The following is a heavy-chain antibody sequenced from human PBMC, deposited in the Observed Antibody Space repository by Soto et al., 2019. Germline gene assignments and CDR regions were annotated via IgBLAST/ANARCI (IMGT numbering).Heavy chain of an antibody. V-gene: IGHV3-33*01. Sequence: GGSLRLSCAASGFTFSSYGMHWVRQAPGKGLEWVAVIWYDGSNKYYADSVKGRFTISRDNSKNTLYLQMNSLRAEDTAVYYCARESAGVGYYYYGMDVWGQGTTVTVSS. D-gene: IGHD7-27*01. J-gene: IGHJ6*02. CDR1: GFTFSSYG. CDR2: IWYDGSNK. CDR3: ARESAGVGYYYYGMDV.